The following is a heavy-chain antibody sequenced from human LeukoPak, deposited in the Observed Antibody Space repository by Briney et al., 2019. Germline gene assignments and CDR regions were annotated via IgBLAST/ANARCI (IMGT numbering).Heavy chain of an antibody. D-gene: IGHD3-3*01. Sequence: PGGSLRLSCAASGFTFSSYAMSWVRQAPGKGLEWVSAISGSGGSTYYADSVKGRFTISRDNSKNTLYLQMNSLRAEDTAVYYCAKFPYDFWSGWDAFDIWGQGTMVTVSS. V-gene: IGHV3-23*01. CDR2: ISGSGGST. J-gene: IGHJ3*02. CDR1: GFTFSSYA. CDR3: AKFPYDFWSGWDAFDI.